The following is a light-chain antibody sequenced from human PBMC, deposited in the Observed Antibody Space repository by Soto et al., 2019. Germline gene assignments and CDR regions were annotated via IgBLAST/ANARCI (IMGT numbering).Light chain of an antibody. CDR3: QQYNNWPFA. J-gene: IGKJ3*01. CDR1: QSVSSN. V-gene: IGKV3-15*01. CDR2: GAS. Sequence: EIVMTQSPATLSVSPGERATLSCRASQSVSSNLAWYQQKPGQAPSLLFYGASTRATGITARFSLSGSGKRLSLTISTLESVAVAVYYCQQYNNWPFAFGRSAKVVIK.